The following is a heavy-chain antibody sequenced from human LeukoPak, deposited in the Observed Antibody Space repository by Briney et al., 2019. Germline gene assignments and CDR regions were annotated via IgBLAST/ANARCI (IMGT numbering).Heavy chain of an antibody. V-gene: IGHV4-59*01. CDR1: GGSISSYY. J-gene: IGHJ4*02. CDR2: IYYSGST. Sequence: SETLSPTCTVSGGSISSYYWSWIRQPPGKGLEWIGYIYYSGSTNYNPSLKSRVTISVDTSKNQFSLKLSSVTAADTAVYYCARDYGSGTVALWGQGTLVTVSS. CDR3: ARDYGSGTVAL. D-gene: IGHD3-10*01.